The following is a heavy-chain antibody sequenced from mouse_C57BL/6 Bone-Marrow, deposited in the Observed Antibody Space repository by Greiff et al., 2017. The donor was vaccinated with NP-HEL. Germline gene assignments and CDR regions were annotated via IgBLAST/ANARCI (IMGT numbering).Heavy chain of an antibody. CDR1: GFTFSSYA. D-gene: IGHD1-1*01. Sequence: EVKLQESGGGLVKPGGSLKLSCAASGFTFSSYAMSWVRQTPEKRLEWVATISDGGSYTYYPDNVKGRFTISSDNAKNNLYLQMSHLKSENTAIYYCARGGLYGSSAFFDYWGQGTTLTVSS. J-gene: IGHJ2*01. V-gene: IGHV5-4*03. CDR2: ISDGGSYT. CDR3: ARGGLYGSSAFFDY.